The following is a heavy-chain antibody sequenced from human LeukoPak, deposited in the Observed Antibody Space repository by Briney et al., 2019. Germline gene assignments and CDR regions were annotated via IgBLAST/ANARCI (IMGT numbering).Heavy chain of an antibody. V-gene: IGHV4-39*07. CDR1: GGSISSSSYY. Sequence: SETLSLTCTVCGGSISSSSYYWGWIRQPPGKGLEWIGEINHSGTTNYNPSLKSRVNISIDTSKDQFSLNLASVTAADTAVYYCARGPILRPDSWGQGTLVSVSS. CDR2: INHSGTT. D-gene: IGHD6-25*01. CDR3: ARGPILRPDS. J-gene: IGHJ4*02.